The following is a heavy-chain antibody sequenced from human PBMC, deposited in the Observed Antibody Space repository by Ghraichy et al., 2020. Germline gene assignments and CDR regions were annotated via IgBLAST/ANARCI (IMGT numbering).Heavy chain of an antibody. Sequence: ASVKVSCKASGYTFGNYAMNWVRQVPGQGLEWMGWISAYNGNTNYAQKLQGRITMTTDTSTTTAYMELRSLRSDDTAVYFCARAWDYGNERGILGYWGQGTLVTVSS. V-gene: IGHV1-18*01. CDR2: ISAYNGNT. CDR3: ARAWDYGNERGILGY. CDR1: GYTFGNYA. D-gene: IGHD4-17*01. J-gene: IGHJ4*02.